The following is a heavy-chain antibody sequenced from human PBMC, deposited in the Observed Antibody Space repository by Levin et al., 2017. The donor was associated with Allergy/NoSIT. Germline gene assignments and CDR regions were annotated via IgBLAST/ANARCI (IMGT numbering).Heavy chain of an antibody. V-gene: IGHV3-7*01. CDR3: IRGSGAGDY. CDR2: IKQDGSDQ. J-gene: IGHJ4*02. D-gene: IGHD3-10*01. Sequence: PGGSLRLSCAASGFTFGSYWMTWVRQAPGKGLEWVATIKQDGSDQYYVDSVKGRFTISRDNAKYSLCLHMNSLRVEDTAVYYCIRGSGAGDYWGQGTLVTVSS. CDR1: GFTFGSYW.